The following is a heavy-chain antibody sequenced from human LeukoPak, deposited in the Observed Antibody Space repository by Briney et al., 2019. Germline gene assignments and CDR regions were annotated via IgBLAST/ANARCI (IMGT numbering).Heavy chain of an antibody. V-gene: IGHV5-51*01. CDR1: GYXLTNYW. D-gene: IGHD2-2*01. CDR3: ARGRYCTSTSCSHFDY. Sequence: GESLKISCNGSGYXLTNYWIAWVRQMPGRGLEWMGIIYPGDSDTRYSPSFQGQVTISGDRSISTAYLQWSSLKASDTAMYYCARGRYCTSTSCSHFDYWGQGTLVTVSS. CDR2: IYPGDSDT. J-gene: IGHJ4*02.